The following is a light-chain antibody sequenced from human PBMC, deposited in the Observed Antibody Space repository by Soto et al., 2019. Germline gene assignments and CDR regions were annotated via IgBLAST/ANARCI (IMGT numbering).Light chain of an antibody. Sequence: DIQMTQSPSTLSASLGDRVTITCRASQSIGDSLAWYQQRPGKAPNLLIYKASNLESGVPSRFSGSGSGTEFTLTISSLQPDDFATYYCQQYNSYSQTFGQGTKVDIK. J-gene: IGKJ1*01. CDR1: QSIGDS. CDR2: KAS. CDR3: QQYNSYSQT. V-gene: IGKV1-5*03.